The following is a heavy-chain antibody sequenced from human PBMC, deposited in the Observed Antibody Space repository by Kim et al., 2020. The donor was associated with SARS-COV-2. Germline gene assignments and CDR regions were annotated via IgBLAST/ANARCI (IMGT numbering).Heavy chain of an antibody. J-gene: IGHJ6*02. Sequence: LKSRVTISVDKSKNQFSLKRSSVTAADTAVYYCARVDSSGWYGAYYYGMDVWGQGTTVTVSS. CDR3: ARVDSSGWYGAYYYGMDV. V-gene: IGHV4-4*02. D-gene: IGHD6-19*01.